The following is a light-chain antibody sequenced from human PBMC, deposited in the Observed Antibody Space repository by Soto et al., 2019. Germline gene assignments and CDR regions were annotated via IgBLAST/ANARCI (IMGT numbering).Light chain of an antibody. CDR2: EGS. J-gene: IGLJ2*01. Sequence: QSVLTQPASVSGSPGQSITISCTGTSSDVGCYNLVSWYQQHPGKAPKLMIYEGSKRPSGVSNRFSGSKSGNTASLTISGLQAEDEADYYCCSYAGSSTCVFGGGTKLTVL. V-gene: IGLV2-23*01. CDR3: CSYAGSSTCV. CDR1: SSDVGCYNL.